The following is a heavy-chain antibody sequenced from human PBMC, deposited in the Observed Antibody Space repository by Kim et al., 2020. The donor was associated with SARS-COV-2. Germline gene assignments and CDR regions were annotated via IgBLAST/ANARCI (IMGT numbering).Heavy chain of an antibody. D-gene: IGHD6-13*01. V-gene: IGHV1-3*01. J-gene: IGHJ6*02. CDR2: INAGNGNT. CDR3: ARGGDPFIAAAEYYYYYGMDV. CDR1: GYTFTSYA. Sequence: ASVKVSCKASGYTFTSYAMHWVRQAPGQRLEWMGWINAGNGNTKYSQKFQGRVTITRDTSASTAYMELSSLRSEDTAVYYCARGGDPFIAAAEYYYYYGMDVWGQGTTVTVSS.